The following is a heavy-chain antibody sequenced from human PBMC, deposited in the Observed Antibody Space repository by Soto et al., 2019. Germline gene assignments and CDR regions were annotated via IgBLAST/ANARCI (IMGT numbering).Heavy chain of an antibody. D-gene: IGHD3-10*01. Sequence: EVQLLESGGGLVQPGGSLRLSCAASGVTFTNFAMNWVSQAPGKGLEWVAGISHSGSSTYYADSVKGRFTVSRDNSMDTLYLQLNSLRADDTAVYYCAKGSWVHHGSEGGNWLDPWGQGTLVTVSS. CDR1: GVTFTNFA. V-gene: IGHV3-23*01. CDR3: AKGSWVHHGSEGGNWLDP. CDR2: ISHSGSST. J-gene: IGHJ5*02.